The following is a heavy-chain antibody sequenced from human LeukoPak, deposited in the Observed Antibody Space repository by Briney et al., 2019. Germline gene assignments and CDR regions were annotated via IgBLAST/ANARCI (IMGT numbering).Heavy chain of an antibody. CDR1: GFTFSRYS. CDR2: ISSSSSYI. J-gene: IGHJ4*02. V-gene: IGHV3-21*01. CDR3: AKDPGYCSGGSCSDY. Sequence: GGSLRLSCAASGFTFSRYSMNWVRQAPGKGLEWVSSISSSSSYIYYADSVKGRFTISRDNAKTSLYLQTNSLRAEDTAVYYCAKDPGYCSGGSCSDYWGQGTLVTVSS. D-gene: IGHD2-15*01.